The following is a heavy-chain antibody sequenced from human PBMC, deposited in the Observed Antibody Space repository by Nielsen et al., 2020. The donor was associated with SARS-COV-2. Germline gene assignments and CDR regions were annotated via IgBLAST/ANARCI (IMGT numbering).Heavy chain of an antibody. V-gene: IGHV3-64D*09. Sequence: GESLKISCSASGFTFSSYAMHWVRQAPGKGLEYVSAISSNGGSTYYADSVKGRFTISRDNSKNTLYLQMSSLRAEDTAVYYCAKGAGNYAFDIWGQGTMVTVSS. CDR1: GFTFSSYA. J-gene: IGHJ3*02. CDR2: ISSNGGST. CDR3: AKGAGNYAFDI. D-gene: IGHD3-10*01.